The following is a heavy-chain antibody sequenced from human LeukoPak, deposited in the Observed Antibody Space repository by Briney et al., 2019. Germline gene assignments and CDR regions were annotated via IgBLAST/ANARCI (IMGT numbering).Heavy chain of an antibody. V-gene: IGHV1-69*13. CDR1: GYTFTSYD. CDR3: ARPLWFGELLEAPFGY. J-gene: IGHJ4*02. D-gene: IGHD3-10*01. Sequence: ASVKVSCKASGYTFTSYDISWVRQAPGQGLEWMGGIIPIFGTANYAQKFQGRVTITADESTSTAYMELSSLRSEDTAVYYCARPLWFGELLEAPFGYWGQGTLVTVSS. CDR2: IIPIFGTA.